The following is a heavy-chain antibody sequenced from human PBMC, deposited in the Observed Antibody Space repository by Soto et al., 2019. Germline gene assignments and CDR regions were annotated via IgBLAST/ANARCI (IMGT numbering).Heavy chain of an antibody. CDR1: GGSFSGYY. Sequence: SETLSLTCAVYGGSFSGYYWSWIRQPPGKGLEWIGEINHSGSTNYNPSLKSRVTISVDTSKNQFSLKLSSVTAADTAVYYCARVGSGDFEYYYYYYMDVWGKGTTVTVSS. CDR3: ARVGSGDFEYYYYYYMDV. D-gene: IGHD4-17*01. CDR2: INHSGST. V-gene: IGHV4-34*01. J-gene: IGHJ6*03.